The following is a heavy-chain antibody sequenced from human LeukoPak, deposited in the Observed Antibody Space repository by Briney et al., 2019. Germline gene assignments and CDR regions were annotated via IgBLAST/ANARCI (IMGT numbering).Heavy chain of an antibody. V-gene: IGHV3-64*01. CDR1: GFTFSSYA. CDR3: ARRFYYDSSGYYLPALDI. Sequence: PGGSLRLSCTACGFTFSSYAMHWVRQAPGKGLEYLSAISSNGASTYYANSVKGRFTISRDNSKHTLFLQMGSLRAEDMAVYYCARRFYYDSSGYYLPALDIWGPGTMDTVSS. J-gene: IGHJ3*02. CDR2: ISSNGAST. D-gene: IGHD3-22*01.